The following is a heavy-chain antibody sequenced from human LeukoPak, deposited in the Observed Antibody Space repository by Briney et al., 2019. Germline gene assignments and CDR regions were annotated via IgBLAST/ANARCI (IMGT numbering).Heavy chain of an antibody. J-gene: IGHJ4*02. V-gene: IGHV3-23*01. Sequence: GGSLRLSCAASGFTFSSYAMSWVRQAPGKGLEWVSTIRGSDISTYYADSVKGRFTISRDNSKNSLYLQMNSLRAEDTAVYYCARAIRQYGSSGYYSKGFDYWGQGTLVTVSS. D-gene: IGHD3-22*01. CDR1: GFTFSSYA. CDR3: ARAIRQYGSSGYYSKGFDY. CDR2: IRGSDIST.